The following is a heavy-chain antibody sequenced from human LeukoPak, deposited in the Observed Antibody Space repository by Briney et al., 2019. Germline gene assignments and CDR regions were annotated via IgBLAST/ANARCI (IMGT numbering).Heavy chain of an antibody. CDR2: IYNSGGT. Sequence: SETLPLTCTVSGDSISSSPYYWGWIRQPPGRGLEWIGNIYNSGGTYYNPSLKSRVTILVDTSKNQFSLKLSSVTAADTAVYYCASSLYYHGSGSYPYDYWGQGTLVTVSS. V-gene: IGHV4-39*07. D-gene: IGHD3-10*01. J-gene: IGHJ4*02. CDR3: ASSLYYHGSGSYPYDY. CDR1: GDSISSSPYY.